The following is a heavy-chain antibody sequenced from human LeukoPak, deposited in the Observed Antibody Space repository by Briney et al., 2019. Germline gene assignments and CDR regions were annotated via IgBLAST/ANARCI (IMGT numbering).Heavy chain of an antibody. Sequence: PGGSLRLSCTASGFTFVDYAVSWFRQAPGKGLEWVGFIRSKVYGGATDYAASVKGRFTISRDDSKNIAYLQMNSLQTEDTAVYSCSRDDYSTSSGYFSDSWGQGTLVTVSS. CDR3: SRDDYSTSSGYFSDS. D-gene: IGHD3-22*01. CDR1: GFTFVDYA. V-gene: IGHV3-49*03. CDR2: IRSKVYGGAT. J-gene: IGHJ4*02.